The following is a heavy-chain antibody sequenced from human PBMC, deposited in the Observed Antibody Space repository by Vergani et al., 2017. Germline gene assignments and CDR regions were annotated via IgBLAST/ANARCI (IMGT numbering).Heavy chain of an antibody. D-gene: IGHD3-22*01. J-gene: IGHJ4*02. Sequence: QVQLVETGGGVVQTGRSLRLSCAASRYTFSRYGLHWVRQAPGKGLEWVAVISYDGSNKYYADSVKGRFTISRDNSKNTLYLQMNSLRDEDTAVYYCAKDGSYDSSCYPGYWGQGTLVSFSS. CDR2: ISYDGSNK. CDR3: AKDGSYDSSCYPGY. V-gene: IGHV3-30*18. CDR1: RYTFSRYG.